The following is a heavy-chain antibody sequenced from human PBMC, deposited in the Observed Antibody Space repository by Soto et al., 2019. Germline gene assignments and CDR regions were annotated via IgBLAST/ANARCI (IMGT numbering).Heavy chain of an antibody. D-gene: IGHD4-17*01. V-gene: IGHV4-31*02. CDR3: ARGAADYGNAFDI. Sequence: WTWIRQFPGKGLEWLAHIYYSGNTYYNPSLKSRLSISQDTSTNQFPLSLTSVTAADTAVYYCARGAADYGNAFDIWGQGTLVTVSS. J-gene: IGHJ3*02. CDR2: IYYSGNT.